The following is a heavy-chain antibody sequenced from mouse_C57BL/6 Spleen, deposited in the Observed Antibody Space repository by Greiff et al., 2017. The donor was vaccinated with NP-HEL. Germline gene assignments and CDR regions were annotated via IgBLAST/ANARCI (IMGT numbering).Heavy chain of an antibody. CDR3: ARGGASSGAWFAY. J-gene: IGHJ3*01. V-gene: IGHV3-1*01. D-gene: IGHD3-2*02. CDR1: GYSITSGYD. CDR2: ISYSGST. Sequence: EVQLQESGPGMVKPSQSLSLTCTVTGYSITSGYDWHWIRHFPGNKLEWMGYISYSGSTNYNPSLKSRIPITHDKSKNHFFLKLNSVTTEDTATYYCARGGASSGAWFAYWGQGTLVTVSA.